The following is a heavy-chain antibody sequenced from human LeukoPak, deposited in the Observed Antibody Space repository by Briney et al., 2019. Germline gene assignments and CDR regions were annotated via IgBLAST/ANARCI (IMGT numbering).Heavy chain of an antibody. V-gene: IGHV1-46*01. CDR2: INPSGGTT. J-gene: IGHJ3*02. Sequence: GASVKVSCKASGYNFTSYYMHWVRQAPGQGLEWMGIINPSGGTTSYAQKLQGRVTVTRDTSTSTVYMELSSLRSEDTAVYYCARDLVVVTGLRTRGSFDIWGQGTMVTVSS. D-gene: IGHD2-21*02. CDR3: ARDLVVVTGLRTRGSFDI. CDR1: GYNFTSYY.